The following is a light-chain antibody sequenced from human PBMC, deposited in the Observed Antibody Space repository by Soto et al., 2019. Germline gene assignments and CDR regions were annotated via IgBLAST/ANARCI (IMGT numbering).Light chain of an antibody. CDR1: QSISNY. J-gene: IGKJ5*01. CDR2: AAS. Sequence: DIQMTQSASSLSASVGERVTITCRASQSISNYLNWYQQKPGKAPNLLIHAASSLQSGVPPRFSGSGSGTDFTLTISSLQPEDFATYFCQQSYRNPITFGQGTRLEIK. V-gene: IGKV1-39*01. CDR3: QQSYRNPIT.